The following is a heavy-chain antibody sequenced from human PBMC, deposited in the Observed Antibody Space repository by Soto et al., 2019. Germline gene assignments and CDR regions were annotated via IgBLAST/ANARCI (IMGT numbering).Heavy chain of an antibody. CDR3: ARCPKRASNNWFDP. CDR2: IYYSGST. Sequence: SETLSLTCTVSGGSISSGGYYWSWIRQHPGKGLEWIGYIYYSGSTYYNPSLKSRVTISVDTSKNQFSLKLSSVTAADTAVYYCARCPKRASNNWFDPWGQGTLVTVSS. CDR1: GGSISSGGYY. V-gene: IGHV4-31*03. J-gene: IGHJ5*02.